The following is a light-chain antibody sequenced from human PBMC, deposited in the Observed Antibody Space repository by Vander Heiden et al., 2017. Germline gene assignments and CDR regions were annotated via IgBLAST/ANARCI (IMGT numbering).Light chain of an antibody. CDR3: ASWDESLSGVV. J-gene: IGLJ2*01. CDR2: MSS. CDR1: RSNIATNY. V-gene: IGLV1-47*01. Sequence: QSVLPQPPSASGTPGQRVSISCSGSRSNIATNYVYWYQQLPGTAPNLLIYMSSQRPSGVPDRFSGSKSGTSASLAISGLRSEDEADYYCASWDESLSGVVFGGGTKLTVL.